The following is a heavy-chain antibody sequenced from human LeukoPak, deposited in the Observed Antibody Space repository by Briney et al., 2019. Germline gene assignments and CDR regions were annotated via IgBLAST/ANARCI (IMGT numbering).Heavy chain of an antibody. D-gene: IGHD3-3*01. CDR2: ISAYNGNT. CDR1: GYTFTSYG. V-gene: IGHV1-18*01. J-gene: IGHJ5*02. CDR3: ARGPHKRTYDRDNWFDP. Sequence: ASVKVSCKASGYTFTSYGISWVRQAPGQGLEWMGWISAYNGNTNYAQKLQGRVTMTRDMSTSTVYMELRSLRSEDTAVFYCARGPHKRTYDRDNWFDPWGQGTLVTVSS.